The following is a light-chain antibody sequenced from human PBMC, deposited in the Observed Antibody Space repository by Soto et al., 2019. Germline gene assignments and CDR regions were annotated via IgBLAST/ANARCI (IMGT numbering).Light chain of an antibody. CDR3: QQRSNWPIT. CDR2: DAS. CDR1: QSVSSY. Sequence: EIVLTQSPATLSLSPGERATLSCMASQSVSSYLAWYQQKPGQAPRLLIYDASNRATGIPARFSGSGSGTDFTLTISSLEPEDFAVYYCQQRSNWPITFGQGTRL. J-gene: IGKJ5*01. V-gene: IGKV3-11*01.